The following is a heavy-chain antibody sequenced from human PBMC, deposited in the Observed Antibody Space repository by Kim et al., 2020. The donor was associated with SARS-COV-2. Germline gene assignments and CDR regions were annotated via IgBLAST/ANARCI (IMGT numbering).Heavy chain of an antibody. D-gene: IGHD2-21*01. CDR1: GFSFSNHW. Sequence: GGSLRLSCAASGFSFSNHWMSWVRQAPGKGLEWVANIKPDGSQKWYVDSVKGRFTISRDNAKNSLYVQMNSLRGEDTAIYYCAADAGHYSFDIWGQGTMVTVSS. J-gene: IGHJ3*02. CDR2: IKPDGSQK. CDR3: AADAGHYSFDI. V-gene: IGHV3-7*05.